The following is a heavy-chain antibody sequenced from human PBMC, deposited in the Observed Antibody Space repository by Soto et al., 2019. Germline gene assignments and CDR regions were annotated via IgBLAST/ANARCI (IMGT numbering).Heavy chain of an antibody. D-gene: IGHD3-22*01. CDR3: ARANLYYDSSGCDY. CDR2: ISGDNGNT. J-gene: IGHJ4*02. Sequence: ASVKVSCKVSGYNFNNFGITWVRQAPGQGPEWMGWISGDNGNTKNAQMFQGRLTMTIDTSTSTGYMELRSLRSDDTAIYYCARANLYYDSSGCDYWGQGTLVTVSS. V-gene: IGHV1-18*01. CDR1: GYNFNNFG.